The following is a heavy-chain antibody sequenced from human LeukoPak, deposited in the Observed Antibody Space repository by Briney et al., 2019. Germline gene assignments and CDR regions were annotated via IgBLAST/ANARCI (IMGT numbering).Heavy chain of an antibody. CDR3: ASGERGYRGYSPSD. D-gene: IGHD5-12*01. J-gene: IGHJ4*02. Sequence: PSETLSLTCTVSGGSISSYYWSWIRQPPGKGLEWIGYIYYSGSTNYNPSLKSRVTISVDTSKNQFSLKLSSVTAADTAVYYCASGERGYRGYSPSDWGQGTLVTVSS. CDR1: GGSISSYY. CDR2: IYYSGST. V-gene: IGHV4-59*08.